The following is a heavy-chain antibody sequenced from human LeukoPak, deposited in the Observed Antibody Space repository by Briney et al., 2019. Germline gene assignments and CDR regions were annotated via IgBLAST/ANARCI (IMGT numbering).Heavy chain of an antibody. CDR2: IYHSGYT. D-gene: IGHD3-10*01. J-gene: IGHJ4*02. V-gene: IGHV4-4*02. CDR1: GGSISSSNW. CDR3: ATSSPLWFGESMVDY. Sequence: SETLSLTCAVSGGSISSSNWWSWVRQPPRKGLEWIGEIYHSGYTNYNSSLKSRVTISVDKSKNQFSLQLSSATAADTAVYYCATSSPLWFGESMVDYWGQGTLVTVSS.